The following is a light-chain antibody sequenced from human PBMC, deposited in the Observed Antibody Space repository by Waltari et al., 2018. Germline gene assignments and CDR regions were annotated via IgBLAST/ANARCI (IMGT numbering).Light chain of an antibody. V-gene: IGLV2-14*01. Sequence: QSALTQPASVSGSPGQSITIPCTGTSSDIGGFNYVCWYQQRPGKAPKLLIYEVAHPPSGVADRFSGSKSGNTASLTISGLQAEDEAIYYCTSYTDINSRLFGGGTKLTVL. CDR3: TSYTDINSRL. CDR2: EVA. CDR1: SSDIGGFNY. J-gene: IGLJ3*02.